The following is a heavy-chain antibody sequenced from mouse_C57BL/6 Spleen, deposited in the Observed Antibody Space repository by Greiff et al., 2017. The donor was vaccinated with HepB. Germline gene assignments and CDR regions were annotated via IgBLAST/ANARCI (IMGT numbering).Heavy chain of an antibody. J-gene: IGHJ4*01. CDR3: ARSPRGYAMDY. CDR2: INPNNGGT. V-gene: IGHV1-18*01. CDR1: GYTFTDYN. Sequence: VVKPGASVMIPCKASGYTFTDYNMDWVKQSHGKSLEWIGDINPNNGGTIYNQKFKGKATLTVDKSSSTAYMELRSLTSEDTAVYYCARSPRGYAMDYWGQGTSVTVSS.